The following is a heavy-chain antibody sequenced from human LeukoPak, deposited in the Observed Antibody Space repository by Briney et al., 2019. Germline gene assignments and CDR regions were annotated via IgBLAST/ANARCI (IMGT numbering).Heavy chain of an antibody. J-gene: IGHJ4*02. D-gene: IGHD3-22*01. V-gene: IGHV4-34*01. CDR3: ARKWYYYDSSGYDD. CDR1: GGSFSGYY. CDR2: INHSGST. Sequence: PETLSLTCAVYGGSFSGYYWSWIRQPPGKGLEWIGEINHSGSTNYNPSLKSRVTISVDTSKNQFSLKLSSVTAADTAVYYCARKWYYYDSSGYDDWGQGTLVTVSS.